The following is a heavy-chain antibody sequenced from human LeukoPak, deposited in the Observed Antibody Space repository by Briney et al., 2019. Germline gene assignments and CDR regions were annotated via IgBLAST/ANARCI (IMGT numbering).Heavy chain of an antibody. V-gene: IGHV3-20*04. D-gene: IGHD2-2*01. J-gene: IGHJ4*02. CDR2: INWNGGST. CDR3: ATGLGYCTSSSCDY. CDR1: GFTFDDYG. Sequence: GGSLRLSCAASGFTFDDYGMSWVRQAPGKGLEWVSGINWNGGSTGYADSVKGRFTISRDNVKNSVYLQMNSLRTDDTALYYCATGLGYCTSSSCDYWGQGTLVTVSS.